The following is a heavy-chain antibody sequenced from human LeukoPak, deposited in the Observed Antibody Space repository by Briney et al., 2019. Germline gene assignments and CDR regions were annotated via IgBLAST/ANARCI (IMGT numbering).Heavy chain of an antibody. CDR1: GGSVSSYY. CDR2: IHNSGRT. Sequence: SETLSLTCSVPGGSVSSYYWSWIRQSPGKGLEWIGYIHNSGRTNYNPSLKSRVTGFVDTSKNQVSLRLSSVTAADTAVYYCARHGTISSESYFDYWGQGALVTVSS. D-gene: IGHD1-14*01. CDR3: ARHGTISSESYFDY. V-gene: IGHV4-59*08. J-gene: IGHJ4*02.